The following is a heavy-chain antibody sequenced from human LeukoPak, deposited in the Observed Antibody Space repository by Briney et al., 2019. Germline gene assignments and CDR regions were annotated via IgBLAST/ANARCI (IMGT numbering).Heavy chain of an antibody. V-gene: IGHV3-23*01. CDR2: ISGSGGST. J-gene: IGHJ4*02. CDR3: VKAGDSSSWHIAYYFDY. Sequence: GGSLRLSCAASGFTFSSYAMSWVRQAPGKGLEWVSAISGSGGSTYYADSVKGRFTISRDNAKNSLYLQMHSLKTEDTALYYCVKAGDSSSWHIAYYFDYWGQGTLVTVSS. CDR1: GFTFSSYA. D-gene: IGHD6-13*01.